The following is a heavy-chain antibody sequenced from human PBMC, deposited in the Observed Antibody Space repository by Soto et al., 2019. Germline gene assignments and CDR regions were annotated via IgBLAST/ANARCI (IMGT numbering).Heavy chain of an antibody. CDR1: GGSISSGGYY. D-gene: IGHD1-7*01. CDR3: ARDPEELELRRYGMDV. CDR2: IYYSGST. V-gene: IGHV4-31*03. J-gene: IGHJ6*02. Sequence: LSLTCTVSGGSISSGGYYWSWIRQHPGKGLEWIGYIYYSGSTYYNPSLKSRVTISVDTSKNQFSLKLSSVTAADTAVYYCARDPEELELRRYGMDVWGQGTTVTVSS.